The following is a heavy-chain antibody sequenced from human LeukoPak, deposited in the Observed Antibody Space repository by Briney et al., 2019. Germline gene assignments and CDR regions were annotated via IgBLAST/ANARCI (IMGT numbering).Heavy chain of an antibody. Sequence: SETLSLTCTVSGGSISSGSYYWSWIRQPAGKGLEWIGRTYTSGSTNYNPSLKSRVTISVDTSKNQFSLKLSSVTAADTAVYYCARCKKNNYDSSGYHGDWFDPWGQGTLVTVSS. CDR1: GGSISSGSYY. CDR3: ARCKKNNYDSSGYHGDWFDP. CDR2: TYTSGST. V-gene: IGHV4-61*02. D-gene: IGHD3-22*01. J-gene: IGHJ5*02.